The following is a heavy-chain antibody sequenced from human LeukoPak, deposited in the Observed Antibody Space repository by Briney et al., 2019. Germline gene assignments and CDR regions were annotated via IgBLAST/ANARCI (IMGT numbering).Heavy chain of an antibody. V-gene: IGHV1-2*02. CDR1: GYTFTGYY. Sequence: GASVTVSCTASGYTFTGYYVHWVRQAPGQGLEWMGWINPNSGGTNYAQKFQGRVTMTRDTSISTAYMELNSLKSDDTAVYYCTRDNSCSSSSCGNSYMDVWGKGTTVTVAS. D-gene: IGHD2-2*01. CDR3: TRDNSCSSSSCGNSYMDV. J-gene: IGHJ6*03. CDR2: INPNSGGT.